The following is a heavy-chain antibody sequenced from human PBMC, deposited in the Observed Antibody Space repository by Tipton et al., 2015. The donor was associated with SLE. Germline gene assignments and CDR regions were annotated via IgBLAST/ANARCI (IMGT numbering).Heavy chain of an antibody. CDR1: GFSFDDYA. V-gene: IGHV3-49*03. D-gene: IGHD3-16*01. CDR3: ARDQGIRGYFYYMDV. CDR2: IGSTTYGATT. Sequence: SLRLSCAASGFSFDDYAMSWLRQAPGKGLEWVGFIGSTTYGATTEYAASVKGRFTISRDDSKSIAYLQMNSLKTEDTAVYYCARDQGIRGYFYYMDVWGKGTTVTVSS. J-gene: IGHJ6*03.